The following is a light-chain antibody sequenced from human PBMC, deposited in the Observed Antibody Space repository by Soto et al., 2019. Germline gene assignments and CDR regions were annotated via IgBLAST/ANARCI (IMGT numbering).Light chain of an antibody. V-gene: IGKV1-33*01. CDR2: DAS. J-gene: IGKJ4*01. CDR1: QDISNN. Sequence: DIQMTQSPSSLSASVGDRVTITCQASQDISNNLNWYQQKPRKAPKLLSYDASNLATGVPSRFSGSGSATEFTFTISCLRPEDISTYYCQQYDSLPRTFGGGTKVKIK. CDR3: QQYDSLPRT.